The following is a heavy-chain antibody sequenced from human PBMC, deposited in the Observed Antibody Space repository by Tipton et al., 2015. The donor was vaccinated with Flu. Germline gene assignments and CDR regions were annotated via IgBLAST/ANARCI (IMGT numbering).Heavy chain of an antibody. D-gene: IGHD1-26*01. CDR2: ISWNSGSI. V-gene: IGHV3-9*01. CDR1: GFTFDDYA. Sequence: SLRLSCAASGFTFDDYAMHWVRQAPGKGLEWVSGISWNSGSIGYADSVKGRFTISRDNAKNSLYLQMNSLRAEDTALYYCAKARGWELLNAIDYWGQGTLVTVSS. J-gene: IGHJ4*02. CDR3: AKARGWELLNAIDY.